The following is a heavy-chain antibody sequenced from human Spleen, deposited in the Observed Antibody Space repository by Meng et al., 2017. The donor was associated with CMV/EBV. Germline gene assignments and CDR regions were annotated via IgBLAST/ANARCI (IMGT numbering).Heavy chain of an antibody. D-gene: IGHD6-13*01. CDR2: IYPGDSET. V-gene: IGHV5-51*01. J-gene: IGHJ4*02. CDR3: GRLLTGYSNSWYYFDF. CDR1: GYTFANYW. Sequence: GGSLRLSCKGSGYTFANYWIGWVRQMSGKGLEWMGIIYPGDSETRYGPSFQGHVTISVDKSITTAFLQWSSLKASDTAMYYCGRLLTGYSNSWYYFDFWGQGTLVTVSS.